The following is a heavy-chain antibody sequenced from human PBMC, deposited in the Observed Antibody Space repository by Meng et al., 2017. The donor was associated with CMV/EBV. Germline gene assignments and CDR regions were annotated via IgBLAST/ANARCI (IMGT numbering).Heavy chain of an antibody. CDR2: IYSGGST. J-gene: IGHJ6*02. CDR3: ARGQEGRYYYYGMDV. CDR1: GFTVSSNY. V-gene: IGHV3-53*01. Sequence: GGSLRLSCAASGFTVSSNYMSWVRQAPGKGLEWVSVIYSGGSTYYADSVKGRFTISRDNSENTLYLQMNSLRAEDTAVYYCARGQEGRYYYYGMDVWGQGTTVTVSS.